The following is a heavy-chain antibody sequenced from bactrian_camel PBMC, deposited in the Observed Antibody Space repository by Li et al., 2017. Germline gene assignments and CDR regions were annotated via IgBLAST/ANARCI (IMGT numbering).Heavy chain of an antibody. CDR1: GLTHDGCG. Sequence: HVQLVESGGGSVQAGGSLKLSCAAPGLTHDGCGIRWYRQGAGSPRALVAGISHDDKTTYADAVKGRFSISKVEAKDTVTLQLDSLKPEDTAVYFCKTYPSLHPAYSCNYWGQGTQVTVS. V-gene: IGHV3S53*01. D-gene: IGHD2*01. CDR3: KTYPSLHPAYSCNY. CDR2: ISHDDKT. J-gene: IGHJ4*01.